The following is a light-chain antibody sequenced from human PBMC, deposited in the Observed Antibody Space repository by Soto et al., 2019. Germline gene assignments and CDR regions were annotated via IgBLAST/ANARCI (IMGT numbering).Light chain of an antibody. CDR3: AAWDHSLNGHVV. V-gene: IGLV1-44*01. Sequence: QSVLTQPPSASGTPGQRVTISCSGSSSNIGSYAVNWYQQLPGTAPKLLIYSNYQRPSGVPDRFSGSKSGTSASLAIGGLQSEDEADYYCAAWDHSLNGHVVFGGGTQLTVL. CDR1: SSNIGSYA. J-gene: IGLJ2*01. CDR2: SNY.